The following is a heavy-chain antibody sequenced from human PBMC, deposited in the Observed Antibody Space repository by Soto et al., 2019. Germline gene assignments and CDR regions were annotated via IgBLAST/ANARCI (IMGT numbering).Heavy chain of an antibody. CDR3: AKESGITGTLDAFDI. V-gene: IGHV3-30*18. Sequence: PGGSLRLSCAASGFTFSSYGMHWVRQAPGKGLEWVAVISYDGSNKYYADSVKGRFTISRDNSKNTLYLQMNSLRAEDTAVYYCAKESGITGTLDAFDIWGQGTMVTVSS. J-gene: IGHJ3*02. CDR2: ISYDGSNK. CDR1: GFTFSSYG. D-gene: IGHD1-20*01.